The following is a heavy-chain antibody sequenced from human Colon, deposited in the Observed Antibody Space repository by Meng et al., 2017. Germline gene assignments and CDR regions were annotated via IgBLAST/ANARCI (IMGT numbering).Heavy chain of an antibody. CDR2: INHSGST. D-gene: IGHD5-12*01. CDR3: ARGRCSGYLP. J-gene: IGHJ5*02. Sequence: VQLQRWGAGMLQPSETLSLTCAVYGGSFSGYYWSWIRQPPGKGLEWIGEINHSGSTNYNPSLKSRVTISVDTSKNQFSLKLSSVTAADTAVYYCARGRCSGYLPWGQGTLVTVSS. CDR1: GGSFSGYY. V-gene: IGHV4-34*01.